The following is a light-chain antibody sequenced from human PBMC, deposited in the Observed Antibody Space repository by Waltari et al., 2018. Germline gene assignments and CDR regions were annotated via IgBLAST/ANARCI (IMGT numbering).Light chain of an antibody. J-gene: IGKJ1*01. CDR3: QMYVRLPVT. CDR1: QSVGRS. CDR2: DTS. V-gene: IGKV3-20*01. Sequence: EIVLTQSPGTLSLSPGERATISCRASQSVGRSLAWSQRKPGQAPRLLLYDTSNRATGIPERFSGSGSGTDFSLTISRLEPEDFAVYYCQMYVRLPVTFGQGTKVEIK.